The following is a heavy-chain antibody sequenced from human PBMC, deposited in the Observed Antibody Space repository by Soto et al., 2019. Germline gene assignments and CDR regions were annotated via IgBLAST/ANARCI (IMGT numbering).Heavy chain of an antibody. V-gene: IGHV4-39*01. Sequence: SETLSLTCTVYGGSFSGYYWSWIRQPPGKGLEWIGSIYYSGSTYYNPSLKSRVTISVDTSKNQFSLKLSSVTAADTAVYYCARQGRYYYGSGNHWGQGTLVTVSS. CDR2: IYYSGST. CDR3: ARQGRYYYGSGNH. CDR1: GGSFSGYY. D-gene: IGHD3-10*01. J-gene: IGHJ4*02.